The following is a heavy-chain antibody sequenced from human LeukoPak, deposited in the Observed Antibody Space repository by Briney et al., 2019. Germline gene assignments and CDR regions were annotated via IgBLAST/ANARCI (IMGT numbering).Heavy chain of an antibody. D-gene: IGHD3-3*01. CDR3: SGERAGTIVDF. CDR2: VFRTGGT. Sequence: ASETLSLTCTVSSFSFTTDYYWGWIRQPPGKGLEWIGSVFRTGGTYYNPSLRNRVSISLDMSKNQSSLSLHSVTAADTAVYYCSGERAGTIVDFWGRGTLVTVSS. J-gene: IGHJ4*02. V-gene: IGHV4-38-2*02. CDR1: SFSFTTDYY.